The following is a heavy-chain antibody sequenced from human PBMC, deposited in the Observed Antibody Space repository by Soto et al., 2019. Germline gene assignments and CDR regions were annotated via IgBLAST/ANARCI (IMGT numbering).Heavy chain of an antibody. J-gene: IGHJ6*02. V-gene: IGHV1-3*01. CDR2: INAGNGNT. CDR1: GYTFTSYA. CDR3: ARDLIRRLNCSGGSCYGMDV. D-gene: IGHD2-15*01. Sequence: ASVKVSCKASGYTFTSYAMHWVRQAPGQRLEWMGWINAGNGNTKYSQKFQGRVTITRDTSASTAYMELSSLRSEDTAVYYCARDLIRRLNCSGGSCYGMDVWGQGPTVTVS.